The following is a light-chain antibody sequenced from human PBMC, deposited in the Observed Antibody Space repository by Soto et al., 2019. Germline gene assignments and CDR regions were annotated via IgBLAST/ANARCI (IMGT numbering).Light chain of an antibody. CDR2: SND. V-gene: IGLV1-44*01. Sequence: QSVLTQPPSASGTPGQRVSISCSGGSSNIGTNTVNWYQHLPGTAPKLLIFSNDERPSGVPDRFSGSKSGTSASLAISGLQSDDEADYYCQSYDSSLSGYVVFGGGTKLTVL. CDR1: SSNIGTNT. CDR3: QSYDSSLSGYVV. J-gene: IGLJ2*01.